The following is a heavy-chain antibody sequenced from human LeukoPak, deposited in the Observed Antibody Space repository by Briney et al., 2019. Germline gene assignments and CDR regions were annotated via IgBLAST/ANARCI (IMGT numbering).Heavy chain of an antibody. CDR1: GGSISSGDYY. J-gene: IGHJ4*02. D-gene: IGHD3-9*01. V-gene: IGHV4-39*07. CDR3: ARGEYDILTGYYTPFDY. Sequence: SETLSLTCTVSGGSISSGDYYWSWIRQPPGKGLEWIGEINHSGSTNYNPSLKSRVTISVDTSKNQFSLKLSSVTAADTAVYYCARGEYDILTGYYTPFDYWGQGTLVTVSS. CDR2: INHSGST.